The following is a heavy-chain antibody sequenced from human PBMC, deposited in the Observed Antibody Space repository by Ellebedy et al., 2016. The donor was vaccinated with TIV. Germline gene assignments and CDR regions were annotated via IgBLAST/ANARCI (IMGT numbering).Heavy chain of an antibody. CDR1: GGTFSSYA. D-gene: IGHD2-2*01. V-gene: IGHV1-69*06. CDR3: ASHRYCSSTSCSPKQGGVYNWFDP. J-gene: IGHJ5*02. CDR2: IIPIFGTA. Sequence: SVKVSXXASGGTFSSYAISWVRQAPGQGLEWMGGIIPIFGTANYAQKFQGRVTITADKSTSTAYMELSSLRSEDTAVYYCASHRYCSSTSCSPKQGGVYNWFDPWGQGTLVTVSS.